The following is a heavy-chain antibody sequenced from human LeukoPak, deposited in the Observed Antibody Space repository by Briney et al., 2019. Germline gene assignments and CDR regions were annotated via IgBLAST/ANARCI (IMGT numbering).Heavy chain of an antibody. D-gene: IGHD6-13*01. Sequence: QSGGSLRLSCAASGFTFSSYGMHWVRQAPGKGLEWVAVISYDGSNKYYADSVKGRFTISRDNSKNTLYLQMSSLRAEDTAVYYCAKNEAAAGLDYWGQGTLVTVSS. V-gene: IGHV3-30*18. CDR3: AKNEAAAGLDY. CDR1: GFTFSSYG. J-gene: IGHJ4*02. CDR2: ISYDGSNK.